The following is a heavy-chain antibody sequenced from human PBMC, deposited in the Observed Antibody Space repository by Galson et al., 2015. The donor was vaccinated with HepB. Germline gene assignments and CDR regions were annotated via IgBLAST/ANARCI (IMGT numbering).Heavy chain of an antibody. CDR3: AREYYYDSSGYHGFDY. Sequence: QSGAEVKKPGESLKISCAGSGYSFSSYWIGWVRQMPGKGLEWMGIIYPGDSDTRYSPSFQGQVTISADKSISTAYLQWSSLKASDTAMYYCAREYYYDSSGYHGFDYWGQGTLVTVSS. CDR2: IYPGDSDT. CDR1: GYSFSSYW. D-gene: IGHD3-22*01. V-gene: IGHV5-51*01. J-gene: IGHJ4*02.